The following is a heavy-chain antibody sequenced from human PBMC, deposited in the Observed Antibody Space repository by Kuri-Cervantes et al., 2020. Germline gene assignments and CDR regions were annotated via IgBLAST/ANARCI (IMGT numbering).Heavy chain of an antibody. V-gene: IGHV1-18*04. D-gene: IGHD3-22*01. Sequence: ASVKVSCKASGYTFTGYYMHWVRQAPGQGLEWMGWINPNSGNTNYAQKLQGRVTMTTDTSTSTAYMELRSLRSDDTAVYYCARAAADSSGAFDIWGQGTMVTVSS. J-gene: IGHJ3*02. CDR1: GYTFTGYY. CDR3: ARAAADSSGAFDI. CDR2: INPNSGNT.